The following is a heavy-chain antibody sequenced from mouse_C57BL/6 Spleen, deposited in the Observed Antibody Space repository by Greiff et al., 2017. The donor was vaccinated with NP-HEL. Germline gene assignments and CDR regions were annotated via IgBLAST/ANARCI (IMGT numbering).Heavy chain of an antibody. J-gene: IGHJ2*01. V-gene: IGHV3-6*01. Sequence: EVQLVESGPGLVKPSQSLSLTCSVTGYSITSGYYWNWIRQFPGNKLEWMGYISYDGSNNYNPSLKNRISITRDTSKNQFFLKLNSVTTEDTATYYWASGSSQYYFDNGGQGTTLTVSS. D-gene: IGHD1-1*01. CDR3: ASGSSQYYFDN. CDR2: ISYDGSN. CDR1: GYSITSGYY.